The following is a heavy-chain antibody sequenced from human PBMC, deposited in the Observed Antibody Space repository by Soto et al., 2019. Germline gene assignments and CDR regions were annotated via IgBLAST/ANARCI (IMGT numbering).Heavy chain of an antibody. CDR3: ARGRYCLTGRCFPNWFDS. D-gene: IGHD7-27*01. Sequence: PSETLSLTCSVSGDSISNLDYFWAWIRQPPGQALEYIGYIYKSATTYYNPSFESRVAISVDTSKSQFSLNVTSVTAADTAVYFCARGRYCLTGRCFPNWFDSWGQGARHRLL. J-gene: IGHJ5*01. V-gene: IGHV4-30-4*01. CDR2: IYKSATT. CDR1: GDSISNLDYF.